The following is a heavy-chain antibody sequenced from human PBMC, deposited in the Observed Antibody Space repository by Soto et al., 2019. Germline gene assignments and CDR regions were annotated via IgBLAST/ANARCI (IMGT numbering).Heavy chain of an antibody. CDR3: ARDNIQIYGSPAPSSWFYP. V-gene: IGHV1-46*01. Sequence: ASVKVSCKASGFRFSDYYMHWVRQAPGQGLEWMGIINPSGDTTNYAQKFQGRVTITRDTSTSTVYLDLSSLRSEDTAVYYCARDNIQIYGSPAPSSWFYPWGQGTSVTVS. CDR1: GFRFSDYY. CDR2: INPSGDTT. J-gene: IGHJ5*02. D-gene: IGHD4-17*01.